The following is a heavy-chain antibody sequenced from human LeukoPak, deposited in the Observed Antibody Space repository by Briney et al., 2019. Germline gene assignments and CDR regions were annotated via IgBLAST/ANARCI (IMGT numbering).Heavy chain of an antibody. J-gene: IGHJ4*02. Sequence: SETLSLTCAVYGGSLNGHYWSWIRQPPGKGLEWIGEGSESGGTKFNPSLKSRVTISADTSKNQFSLKLSSATAADTAVYYCARLSSSSWYYDYWGQGTLVTVSS. CDR1: GGSLNGHY. D-gene: IGHD6-13*01. CDR2: GSESGGT. V-gene: IGHV4-34*01. CDR3: ARLSSSSWYYDY.